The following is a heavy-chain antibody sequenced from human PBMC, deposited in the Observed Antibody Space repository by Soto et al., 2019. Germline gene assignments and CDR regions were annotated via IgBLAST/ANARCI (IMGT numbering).Heavy chain of an antibody. D-gene: IGHD3-3*01. CDR2: ISGSGGST. J-gene: IGHJ4*02. Sequence: GGSLRLSCAASGFTFSSYAMSWVRQAPGKGLEWVSAISGSGGSTYYADSVKGRFTISRDNSKNTLYLQMNSLRAEDTAVYYCAKDGDSRDFWSGYRKSRYSSSWPEIPTFDYWGQGTLVTVSS. V-gene: IGHV3-23*01. CDR1: GFTFSSYA. CDR3: AKDGDSRDFWSGYRKSRYSSSWPEIPTFDY.